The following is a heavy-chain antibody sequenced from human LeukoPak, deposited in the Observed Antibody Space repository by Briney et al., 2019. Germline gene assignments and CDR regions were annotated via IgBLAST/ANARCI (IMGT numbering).Heavy chain of an antibody. CDR2: ISWNSGSI. CDR3: AKDDDFDY. Sequence: GRSLRLSCAASGFTFDDYTMHWVRQAPGKGLEWVSGISWNSGSIGYADSVKGRFTISRDNAKNSLYLQMNSLRAEDTALYYCAKDDDFDYWGQGTLVTVSS. J-gene: IGHJ4*02. D-gene: IGHD3-3*01. V-gene: IGHV3-9*01. CDR1: GFTFDDYT.